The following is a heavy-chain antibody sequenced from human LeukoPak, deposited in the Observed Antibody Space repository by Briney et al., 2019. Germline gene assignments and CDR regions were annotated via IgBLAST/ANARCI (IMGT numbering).Heavy chain of an antibody. V-gene: IGHV4-59*08. CDR1: GGSISSYY. D-gene: IGHD1-26*01. CDR3: ARAQVGIVGATEFAH. Sequence: PSETLSLTCTVSGGSISSYYWTWIRQPPGKGLEWIGYIYYSGSTKYNPSLKSRVTISVDSSKNHFSLKLSSVTAADTAVYYCARAQVGIVGATEFAHWGQGTLVTVSS. J-gene: IGHJ4*02. CDR2: IYYSGST.